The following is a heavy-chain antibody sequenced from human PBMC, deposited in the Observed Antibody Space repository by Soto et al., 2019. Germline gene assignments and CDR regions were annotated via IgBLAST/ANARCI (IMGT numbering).Heavy chain of an antibody. Sequence: EVQLLESGGGLVQPGGSLRLSCAASGFTFSSYAMSWVRQAPGKGLEWVSGISGSGDSTYYADSVKGRFTISRDNSKNTLCLQMNSVRAEDTAVYDCAKGVPGIAVAGTGYFQHWGQGTLVTVSS. J-gene: IGHJ1*01. CDR3: AKGVPGIAVAGTGYFQH. V-gene: IGHV3-23*01. CDR1: GFTFSSYA. CDR2: ISGSGDST. D-gene: IGHD6-19*01.